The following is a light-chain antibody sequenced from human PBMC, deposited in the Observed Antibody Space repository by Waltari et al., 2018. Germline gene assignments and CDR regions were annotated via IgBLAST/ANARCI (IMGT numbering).Light chain of an antibody. CDR1: QSLNSW. V-gene: IGKV1-5*03. CDR3: QHYNGYPIT. J-gene: IGKJ4*01. CDR2: KAS. Sequence: DIQMTQSPSTLSASVGDRVTITCRASQSLNSWLAWYQHKPGKAPKLLIYKASNLESWVPSRFSGSRSGTEFTLTISSLQPDDVATYYCQHYNGYPITYGGGTKVELK.